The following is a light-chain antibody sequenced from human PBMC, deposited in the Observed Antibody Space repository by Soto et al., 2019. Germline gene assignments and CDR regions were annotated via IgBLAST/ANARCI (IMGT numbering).Light chain of an antibody. Sequence: AIQMTQSPSSLSASVGDRVIITCRASQAIRNELGWYQQKPGKAPKLLIYTASILQSGVPSRFIGSGSGADFTLTIRSQQPEDSATYYCLHDYSYPRTFGQGTKVEIK. CDR1: QAIRNE. V-gene: IGKV1-6*01. J-gene: IGKJ1*01. CDR2: TAS. CDR3: LHDYSYPRT.